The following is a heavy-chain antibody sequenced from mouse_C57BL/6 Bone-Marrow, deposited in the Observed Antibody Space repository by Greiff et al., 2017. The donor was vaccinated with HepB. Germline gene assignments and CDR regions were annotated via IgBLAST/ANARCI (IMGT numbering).Heavy chain of an antibody. J-gene: IGHJ1*03. CDR3: TRDGEGSPWYFDV. CDR1: GFTFSSYA. D-gene: IGHD1-1*01. V-gene: IGHV5-9-1*02. CDR2: ISSGGDYI. Sequence: EVKLMESGEGLVKPGGSLKLSCAASGFTFSSYAMSWVRQTPEKRLEWVAYISSGGDYIYYADTVKGRFTISRDNARNTLYLQMSSLKSEDTAMYYCTRDGEGSPWYFDVWGTGTTVTVSS.